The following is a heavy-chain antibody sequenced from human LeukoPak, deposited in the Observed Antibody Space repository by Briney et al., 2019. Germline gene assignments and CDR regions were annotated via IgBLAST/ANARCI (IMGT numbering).Heavy chain of an antibody. D-gene: IGHD1-26*01. V-gene: IGHV3-11*01. Sequence: GGSLRLSCAASGFTFSDYYMSWIRQAPGKGLEWVSYISSSGSTIYYADSVKGRFTISRDNAKNSLYLQMNSLRAEDTAVYYCARASPKPLSRSYVGAFDYWGQGTLVTVSS. CDR3: ARASPKPLSRSYVGAFDY. CDR1: GFTFSDYY. CDR2: ISSSGSTI. J-gene: IGHJ4*02.